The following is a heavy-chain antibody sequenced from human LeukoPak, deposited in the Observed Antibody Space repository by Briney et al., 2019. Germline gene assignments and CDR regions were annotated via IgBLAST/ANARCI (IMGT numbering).Heavy chain of an antibody. Sequence: SETLSLTCTVSGVSISGYYWTWIRQPAGKGLEWIGRIYATGTTNYNPSLESRLTISVDTSKNQFSLKLSSVTAADTAVYYCARVHVPYYYDSSGYYYFDYWGQGTLVTVSS. CDR1: GVSISGYY. CDR2: IYATGTT. D-gene: IGHD3-22*01. V-gene: IGHV4-4*07. J-gene: IGHJ4*02. CDR3: ARVHVPYYYDSSGYYYFDY.